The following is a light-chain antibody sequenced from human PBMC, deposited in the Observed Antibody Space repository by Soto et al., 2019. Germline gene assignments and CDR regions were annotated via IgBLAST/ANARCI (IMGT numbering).Light chain of an antibody. CDR1: QHIRSNY. CDR2: GAS. J-gene: IGKJ5*01. Sequence: VVLPQSPGTLSLSPGERATLSCRASQHIRSNYLAWYQHKPGQAPRLLIYGASSRATGIPDRFSGSGSGTDFTLTISSLQPEDFAVYYCQQHNQWPITFAQGTRLEIK. V-gene: IGKV3D-20*02. CDR3: QQHNQWPIT.